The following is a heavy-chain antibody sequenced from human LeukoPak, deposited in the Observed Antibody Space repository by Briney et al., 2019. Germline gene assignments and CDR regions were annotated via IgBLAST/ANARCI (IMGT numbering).Heavy chain of an antibody. CDR3: ASKWVTYYYNSSAYHYPTDVFDI. CDR2: INANSGDT. CDR1: GHTFTGYY. Sequence: GASVKVSCKASGHTFTGYYMHWVRQAPGQGLEWMGWINANSGDTNYAQKFQGRVTMTRDTSISTAYMELSRLRSDDTAAYYCASKWVTYYYNSSAYHYPTDVFDIWGQGTMVTVSS. V-gene: IGHV1-2*02. D-gene: IGHD3-22*01. J-gene: IGHJ3*02.